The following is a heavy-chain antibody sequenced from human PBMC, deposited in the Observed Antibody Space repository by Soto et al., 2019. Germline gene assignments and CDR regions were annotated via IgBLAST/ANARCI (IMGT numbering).Heavy chain of an antibody. J-gene: IGHJ5*02. CDR2: IYYSGST. CDR3: ARHRFIPGGWDINWFDP. D-gene: IGHD6-19*01. Sequence: PSETLSLTCTVSGGSISSSSYYWGWIRQPPGKGLEWIGGIYYSGSTYYNPSLKSRVTISVDTSKNQFSLKLSSVTAADTAVYYCARHRFIPGGWDINWFDPWGQGTLVTVSS. V-gene: IGHV4-39*01. CDR1: GGSISSSSYY.